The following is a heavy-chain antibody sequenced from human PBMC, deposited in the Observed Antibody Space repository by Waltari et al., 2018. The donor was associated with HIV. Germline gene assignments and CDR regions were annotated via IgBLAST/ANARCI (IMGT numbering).Heavy chain of an antibody. Sequence: QVQLVQSGAEVKKPGSSVKVSCEASGGTSTPYPISWVRQAPGQGLEWMGGILPIFGVSNYAQKFQGRDTITADESTSTAYMELSSLRSEDTAVYYCARDLGAGSLRGTLWGQGTLGIVSS. CDR3: ARDLGAGSLRGTL. CDR2: ILPIFGVS. J-gene: IGHJ4*02. D-gene: IGHD3-10*01. CDR1: GGTSTPYP. V-gene: IGHV1-69*01.